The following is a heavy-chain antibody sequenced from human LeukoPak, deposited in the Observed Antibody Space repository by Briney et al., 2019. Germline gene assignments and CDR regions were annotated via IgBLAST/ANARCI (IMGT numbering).Heavy chain of an antibody. CDR3: ARITASGSHDY. V-gene: IGHV6-1*01. CDR2: TYYRSKWYY. CDR1: GDSVSSTSAD. Sequence: SQTLSLTCAVSGDSVSSTSADWNWIRQSPSRGLEWVGRTYYRSKWYYDYAMSVKGRVTINPDTSKNQFSLQLNSVTHDDTAMYYCARITASGSHDYWGQGALVTVSP. J-gene: IGHJ4*02. D-gene: IGHD6-25*01.